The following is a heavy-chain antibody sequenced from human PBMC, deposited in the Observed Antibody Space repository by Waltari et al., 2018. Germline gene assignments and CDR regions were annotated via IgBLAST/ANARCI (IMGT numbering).Heavy chain of an antibody. CDR1: GFAFSTDW. CDR3: TRDSSPGSQTSCWFDAFDI. CDR2: MKSDGSVK. J-gene: IGHJ3*02. V-gene: IGHV3-7*01. D-gene: IGHD6-19*01. Sequence: EVQLVESGGGLVQPGGSLRLSCAASGFAFSTDWMTWVRQAPGKGLDEVANMKSDGSVKHYVDSVKGRFTISGDNARNSLYLQMNSLRAEDTAVYYCTRDSSPGSQTSCWFDAFDIWGQGARVTVSA.